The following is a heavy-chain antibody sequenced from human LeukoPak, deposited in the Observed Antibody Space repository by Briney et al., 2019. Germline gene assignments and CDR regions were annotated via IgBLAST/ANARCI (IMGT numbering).Heavy chain of an antibody. Sequence: GGSLRLSCAASGFSFSSYAMTWARQAPVKGLEWVSYISSSGSTIYYADSVKGRFTISRDNAKNSLYLQMNSLRAEDTAVYYCARSSFRVKDYWGQGTLVTVSS. CDR2: ISSSGSTI. CDR3: ARSSFRVKDY. D-gene: IGHD2/OR15-2a*01. V-gene: IGHV3-48*03. J-gene: IGHJ4*02. CDR1: GFSFSSYA.